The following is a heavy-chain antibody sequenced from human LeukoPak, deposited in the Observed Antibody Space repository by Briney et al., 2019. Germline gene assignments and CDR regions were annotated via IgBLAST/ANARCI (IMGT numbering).Heavy chain of an antibody. D-gene: IGHD6-6*01. Sequence: KSSETLSLTCTVSGGSISSSSYYWGWIRQPPGKGLEWIGSIYYSGSTYYNPSLKSRVTISVDTSKNQFSLKLSSVTAADTAVYYCAKGQLVRFSYYYYYMDVWGKGTTVTVSS. J-gene: IGHJ6*03. CDR2: IYYSGST. CDR1: GGSISSSSYY. CDR3: AKGQLVRFSYYYYYMDV. V-gene: IGHV4-39*07.